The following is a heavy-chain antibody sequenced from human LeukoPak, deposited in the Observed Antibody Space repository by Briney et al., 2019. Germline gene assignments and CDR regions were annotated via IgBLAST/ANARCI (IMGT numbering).Heavy chain of an antibody. CDR2: LRAGGPYGTEK. D-gene: IGHD1-26*01. V-gene: IGHV3-30*02. J-gene: IGHJ4*02. CDR1: GFNFNTFI. Sequence: GGSLRLSCAASGFNFNTFIMHWVRQAPGKGLEWVTFLRAGGPYGTEKFYADSVKGRFTISTDNSKNTLFLEMNSLRPEDTAVYYCARGELRTLGYGPLDYWGQGTLVTVSS. CDR3: ARGELRTLGYGPLDY.